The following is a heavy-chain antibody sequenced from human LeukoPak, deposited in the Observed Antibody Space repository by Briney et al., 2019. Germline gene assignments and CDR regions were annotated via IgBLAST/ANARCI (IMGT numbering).Heavy chain of an antibody. V-gene: IGHV4-39*01. CDR3: ARQPASHCSGGSCYNYYYYYYMDV. Sequence: PSETLSLTCTVSGGSISSSSYYWGWIRQPPGKGLEWIGSIYYSGSTYYDPSLKSRVTISVDTSKNQFSLKLSSVTAADTAVYYCARQPASHCSGGSCYNYYYYYYMDVWGKGTTVTVSS. D-gene: IGHD2-15*01. J-gene: IGHJ6*03. CDR1: GGSISSSSYY. CDR2: IYYSGST.